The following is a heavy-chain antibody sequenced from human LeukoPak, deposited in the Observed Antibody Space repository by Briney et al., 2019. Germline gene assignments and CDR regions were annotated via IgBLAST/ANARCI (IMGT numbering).Heavy chain of an antibody. J-gene: IGHJ5*02. CDR2: IYDSGST. CDR1: GGSISGYY. V-gene: IGHV4-59*01. CDR3: ARGGRAVASNWFDP. D-gene: IGHD6-19*01. Sequence: SETLSLTCTVSGGSISGYYWSWIRQPPGKGLEWIGYIYDSGSTNYNPFLKSRVTISVDTSKNQFSLKLSSVTAADTAVYYCARGGRAVASNWFDPWGQGTLVTVSS.